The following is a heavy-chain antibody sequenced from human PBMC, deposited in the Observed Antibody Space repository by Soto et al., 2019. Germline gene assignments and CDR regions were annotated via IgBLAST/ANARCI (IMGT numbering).Heavy chain of an antibody. V-gene: IGHV3-53*01. CDR1: GDSFGSYA. J-gene: IGHJ4*02. D-gene: IGHD2-21*02. CDR2: IYSGETT. Sequence: SFNASGDSFGSYAFSWGRQTPGKGLEWVASIYSGETTYYADSVRGRFTISSDKSKNTLYFQLSSLRIEDTAVYYCTRDGRGLGRLSLFEYWGQGVLVTVSS. CDR3: TRDGRGLGRLSLFEY.